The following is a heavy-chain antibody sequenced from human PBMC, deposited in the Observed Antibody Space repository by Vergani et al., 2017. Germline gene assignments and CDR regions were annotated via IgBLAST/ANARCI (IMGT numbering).Heavy chain of an antibody. V-gene: IGHV4-39*01. J-gene: IGHJ5*02. CDR1: VASIRSSNYY. D-gene: IGHD6-19*01. CDR3: ARHSTVEWLVKLGWIDP. CDR2: IYYSGNT. Sequence: QLQLQESGPGLVKPSATLSLTCSVSVASIRSSNYYWVWIRQPPGKGLEWIACIYYSGNTYYNPSLKIRVTISVDTSKNQFSLKLSSVTAADTAVYFCARHSTVEWLVKLGWIDPWGQGILVTVSS.